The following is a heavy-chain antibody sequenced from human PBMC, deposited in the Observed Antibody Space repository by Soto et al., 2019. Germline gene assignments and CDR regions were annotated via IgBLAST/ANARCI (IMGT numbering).Heavy chain of an antibody. Sequence: TSETLSLTCTVSGGSISSGDYYWSWIRQPPGKGLEWIGYIYYSGSTYYNPSLKSRVTISVDTSKNQFSLKLSSVTAADTAVYYCASYDGNHRYFDYWGQGTLVTVSS. CDR2: IYYSGST. D-gene: IGHD5-12*01. CDR3: ASYDGNHRYFDY. V-gene: IGHV4-30-4*01. CDR1: GGSISSGDYY. J-gene: IGHJ4*02.